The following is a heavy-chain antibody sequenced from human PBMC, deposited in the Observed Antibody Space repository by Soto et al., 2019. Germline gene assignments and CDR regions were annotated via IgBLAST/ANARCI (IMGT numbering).Heavy chain of an antibody. J-gene: IGHJ3*02. Sequence: GGSLRLSCAASGFAFSSNYMSWVRQAPGKGLEWVSVIYSGGSTYYADSVKGRFTISRHNSKNTLYLQMNSLRAEDTAVYYCARDGKDSSAFDIWGQGTMVTVSS. CDR1: GFAFSSNY. V-gene: IGHV3-53*04. CDR3: ARDGKDSSAFDI. CDR2: IYSGGST. D-gene: IGHD6-13*01.